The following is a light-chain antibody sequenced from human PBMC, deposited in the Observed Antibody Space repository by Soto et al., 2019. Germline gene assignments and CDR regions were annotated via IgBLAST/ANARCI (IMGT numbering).Light chain of an antibody. Sequence: EIVLTQSPGTLSLSPGEGATLSCRASQTVSSSFLAWYQQKAGQAPRLLIYGASSRATGIPDRFSGSGSGPAFTLTITRLEPEDFAVYYCQQYGSSPGTFGQGTKVEI. CDR3: QQYGSSPGT. J-gene: IGKJ1*01. CDR1: QTVSSSF. CDR2: GAS. V-gene: IGKV3-20*01.